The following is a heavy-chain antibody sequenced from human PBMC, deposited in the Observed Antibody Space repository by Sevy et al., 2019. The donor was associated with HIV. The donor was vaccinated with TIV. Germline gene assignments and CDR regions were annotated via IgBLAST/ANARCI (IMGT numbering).Heavy chain of an antibody. D-gene: IGHD5-18*01. CDR3: ARGKSGYGYALNY. V-gene: IGHV3-66*01. CDR1: GFTVNSNY. CDR2: IHSDDTT. J-gene: IGHJ4*02. Sequence: GGSLRLSCAASGFTVNSNYMTWVRQAPGKGLEGVSVIHSDDTTYHADSVKDGFTISRDNFKNTLYLHMSSLRAEDTAVYYCARGKSGYGYALNYWGQGTLVTV.